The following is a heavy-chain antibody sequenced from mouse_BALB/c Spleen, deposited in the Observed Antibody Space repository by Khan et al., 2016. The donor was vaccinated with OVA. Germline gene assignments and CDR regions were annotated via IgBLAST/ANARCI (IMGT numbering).Heavy chain of an antibody. Sequence: VQLQQSGAELVKPGASVKLSCTASGFNIKDTYMHWVKQRPEPGLEWNGRIDPANGNTKYDPKFQGKATITADTSSNTAYLQLSRLTSNDTAVYYCSRMNAWGQGTTLTVSS. CDR2: IDPANGNT. J-gene: IGHJ2*01. V-gene: IGHV14-3*02. CDR3: SRMNA. CDR1: GFNIKDTY.